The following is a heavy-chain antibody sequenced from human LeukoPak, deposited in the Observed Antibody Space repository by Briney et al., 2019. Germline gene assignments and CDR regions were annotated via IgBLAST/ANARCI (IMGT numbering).Heavy chain of an antibody. CDR2: IYYSGST. CDR3: ARDMVGYFDY. CDR1: GGSVSSGSYY. D-gene: IGHD3-10*01. V-gene: IGHV4-61*01. Sequence: SETLSLTRTVSGGSVSSGSYYWSWIRQPPGKGLEWIGYIYYSGSTNYNPSLKSRVTIPVDTSKNQFSLKLSSVTAADTAVYYCARDMVGYFDYWGQGTLVTVSS. J-gene: IGHJ4*02.